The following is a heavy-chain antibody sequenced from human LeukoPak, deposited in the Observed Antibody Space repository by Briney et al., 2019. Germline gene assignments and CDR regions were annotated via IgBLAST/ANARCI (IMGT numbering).Heavy chain of an antibody. CDR1: GYTFTSYG. CDR2: ISAYNGNT. J-gene: IGHJ3*02. Sequence: GASVKVSSKASGYTFTSYGISWVRQAPGQGLEWMGWISAYNGNTNYAQKLQGRVTMTTDTSTSTAYMELRSLRSDDTAVYYCARDGSYSYGYEGEEISAFDIWGQGTMVTVSS. CDR3: ARDGSYSYGYEGEEISAFDI. V-gene: IGHV1-18*01. D-gene: IGHD5-18*01.